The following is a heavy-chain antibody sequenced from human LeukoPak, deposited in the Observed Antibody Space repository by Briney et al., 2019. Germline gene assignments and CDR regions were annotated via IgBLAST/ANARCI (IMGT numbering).Heavy chain of an antibody. D-gene: IGHD3-22*01. Sequence: ASVKVSCKVSGYTLTELSMHWVRQAPGKGLEWMGGFGPEDGETIYAQMFQGRVTMTEDTSTDTAYMELSSLRSEDTAVYYCAKSLDSSGYLLDYWGQGTLVTVSS. CDR1: GYTLTELS. J-gene: IGHJ4*02. V-gene: IGHV1-24*01. CDR3: AKSLDSSGYLLDY. CDR2: FGPEDGET.